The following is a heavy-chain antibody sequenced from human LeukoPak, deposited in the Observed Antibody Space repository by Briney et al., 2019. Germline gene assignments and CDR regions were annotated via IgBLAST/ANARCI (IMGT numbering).Heavy chain of an antibody. CDR1: GYTFTGYY. Sequence: ASVKVSCKASGYTFTGYYMHWVRQAPGQGLEWMGWINPNSGGTNYAQKFQGRVTMTRDTSISTAYMELSRLRSDDTAVYYCARVSRGYSGYARPFDYWGQGTLVTVSS. D-gene: IGHD5-12*01. V-gene: IGHV1-2*02. J-gene: IGHJ4*02. CDR2: INPNSGGT. CDR3: ARVSRGYSGYARPFDY.